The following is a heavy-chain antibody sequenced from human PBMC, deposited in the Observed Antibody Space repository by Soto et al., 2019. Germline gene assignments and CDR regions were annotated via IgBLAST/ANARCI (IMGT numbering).Heavy chain of an antibody. D-gene: IGHD3-16*01. CDR1: GFTFSSYA. V-gene: IGHV3-23*01. CDR3: AKDQSGVWSDGMDV. J-gene: IGHJ6*02. CDR2: ISGSGGST. Sequence: VGSLRLSCAASGFTFSSYAMSWVRQAPGKGLEWASAISGSGGSTYYADSVKGRFTISRDNSKNTLYLQMNSLRAEDTAVYYCAKDQSGVWSDGMDVWGQGTTVTVSS.